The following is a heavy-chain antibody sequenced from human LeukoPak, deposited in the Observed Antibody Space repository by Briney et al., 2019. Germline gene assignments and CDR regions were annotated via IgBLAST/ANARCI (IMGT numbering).Heavy chain of an antibody. J-gene: IGHJ4*02. D-gene: IGHD4-17*01. V-gene: IGHV3-74*01. Sequence: SGGSLRLSCAASGFTFSNYWMHWVRQAPGKGLVWVSRINSDGSSTTSADSVKGRLTISRDNAKNTLYLQMNSLRAEDTAVYYCAKGGATVIDYWGQGTLVTVSS. CDR1: GFTFSNYW. CDR2: INSDGSST. CDR3: AKGGATVIDY.